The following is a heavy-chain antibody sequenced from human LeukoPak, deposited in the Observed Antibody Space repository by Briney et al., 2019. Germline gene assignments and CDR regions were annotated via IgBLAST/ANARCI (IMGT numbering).Heavy chain of an antibody. V-gene: IGHV3-33*01. CDR3: ARDSCGSPSCFDY. CDR1: GFTFSSYG. CDR2: IQYDGSIE. J-gene: IGHJ4*02. D-gene: IGHD2-2*01. Sequence: GGSLRLSCTASGFTFSSYGMHWVRQAPGRGLEWVAAIQYDGSIEYYADSVKGRFTISRDQSKNTLFLQVNSLRAEDTAVYYCARDSCGSPSCFDYWGQGTLATVSS.